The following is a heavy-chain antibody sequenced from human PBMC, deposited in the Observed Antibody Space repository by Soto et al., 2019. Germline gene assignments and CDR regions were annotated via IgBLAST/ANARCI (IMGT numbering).Heavy chain of an antibody. CDR3: TNRRSARPGFDAFEL. CDR2: RSGESGSW. Sequence: GGSLRLSCAASGLTFEAYSLPWVRQLPGKGLEWVVGRSGESGSWGYGDSVRGRFTGSRDNAKNSLFLQISSMSPEDTALYYCTNRRSARPGFDAFELWGKGTMVTVSS. J-gene: IGHJ3*01. CDR1: GLTFEAYS. V-gene: IGHV3-9*01.